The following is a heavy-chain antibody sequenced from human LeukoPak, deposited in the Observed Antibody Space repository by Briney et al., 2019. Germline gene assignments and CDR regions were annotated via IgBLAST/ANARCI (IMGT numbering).Heavy chain of an antibody. D-gene: IGHD5-12*01. CDR1: GFTFSSYS. Sequence: PGGSLRLSCAASGFTFSSYSLNWVRQAPGNGLDWVSSISSSSSYIHYADSVKGRFTISRDNAKNSLYLQMNSLRAEDTAVYYCARDSSVDIVATTPPNFDYWGQGTLVTVSS. V-gene: IGHV3-21*01. CDR3: ARDSSVDIVATTPPNFDY. CDR2: ISSSSSYI. J-gene: IGHJ4*02.